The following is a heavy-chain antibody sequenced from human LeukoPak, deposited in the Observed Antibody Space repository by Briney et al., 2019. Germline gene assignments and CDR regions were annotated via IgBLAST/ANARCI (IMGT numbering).Heavy chain of an antibody. V-gene: IGHV4-59*01. J-gene: IGHJ4*02. CDR3: ARARYYYDSSGYYVYYSDY. CDR2: IYYSGST. Sequence: PSETLSLTCTVSGGSISSYYWSWIRQPPGKGLEWIGYIYYSGSTNYNPSLKSRVTIPVDTSKNQFSLKLSSVTAADTAVYYCARARYYYDSSGYYVYYSDYWGQGTLVTVSS. CDR1: GGSISSYY. D-gene: IGHD3-22*01.